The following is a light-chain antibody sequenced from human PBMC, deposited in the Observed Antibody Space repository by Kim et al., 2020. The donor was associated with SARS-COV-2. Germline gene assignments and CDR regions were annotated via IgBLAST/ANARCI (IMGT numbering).Light chain of an antibody. CDR2: GAS. CDR3: QQYDNSPYT. J-gene: IGKJ2*01. Sequence: EIVLTQSPGTLSLSPGERATHSCRASQSVSSNYLAWYQQKPGQAPRLLIYGASSRATGIPDRFSGSGSGTDFTLTITRLEPEDSAVYYCQQYDNSPYTFGQGTKLEI. CDR1: QSVSSNY. V-gene: IGKV3-20*01.